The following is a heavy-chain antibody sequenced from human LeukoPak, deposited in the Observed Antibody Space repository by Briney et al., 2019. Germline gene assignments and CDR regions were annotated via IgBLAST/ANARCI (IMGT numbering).Heavy chain of an antibody. V-gene: IGHV3-23*01. CDR1: GFTFSSYA. D-gene: IGHD4-17*01. J-gene: IGHJ4*02. CDR3: AQSQDYGDYVNY. CDR2: ISGSGGST. Sequence: GGSLRLSCAASGFTFSSYAMSWVRQAPGKGLEWVSAISGSGGSTYYADSVKGRFTISRDNSKNTLYLQMNSLRAEDTAVYYCAQSQDYGDYVNYWGQGTLVTVSS.